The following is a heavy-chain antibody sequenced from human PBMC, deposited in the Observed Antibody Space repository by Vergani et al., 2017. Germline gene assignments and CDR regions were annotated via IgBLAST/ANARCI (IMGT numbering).Heavy chain of an antibody. V-gene: IGHV4-34*11. J-gene: IGHJ4*02. Sequence: QVQLQQWGAGLLKPSETLSLTCAVYGGSFSGYYWSWIRQAPGKGLEWIGYIYYSGSTNYNPSLKSRVTISVDTSKNQFSLKLSSVTAADTAVYYCARSGDIVVVPAAFYFDYWGQGTLVTVSS. D-gene: IGHD2-2*01. CDR2: IYYSGST. CDR1: GGSFSGYY. CDR3: ARSGDIVVVPAAFYFDY.